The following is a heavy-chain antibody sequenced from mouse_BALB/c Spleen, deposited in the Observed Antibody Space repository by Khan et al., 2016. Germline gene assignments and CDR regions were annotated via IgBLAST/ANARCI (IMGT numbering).Heavy chain of an antibody. CDR1: GFIFSYYA. J-gene: IGHJ1*01. Sequence: EVELVESGGGLVKPGGSLKLSCAASGFIFSYYAMSWVRQTPEKRLEWVASIISGGNTYYPDSVKGRFTISRDNARNILYLQMSSLGSEDTAMYCCARAGGYFDVWGAGTAVTVSS. CDR3: ARAGGYFDV. CDR2: IISGGNT. V-gene: IGHV5-6-5*01.